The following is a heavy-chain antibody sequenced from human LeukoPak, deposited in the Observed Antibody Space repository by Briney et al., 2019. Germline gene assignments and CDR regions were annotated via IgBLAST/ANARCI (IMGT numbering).Heavy chain of an antibody. CDR3: ARDRSWNYYGSGNWDY. CDR2: ISSSSSYI. D-gene: IGHD3-10*01. CDR1: GFTFSSYS. V-gene: IGHV3-21*01. Sequence: PGGSLRLSCAASGFTFSSYSMNWVRQAPGKGLEWVSSISSSSSYIYYANSVKGRFTISRDNAKNSLYLQMNSLRAEDTAVYYCARDRSWNYYGSGNWDYWGQGTLVTVSS. J-gene: IGHJ4*02.